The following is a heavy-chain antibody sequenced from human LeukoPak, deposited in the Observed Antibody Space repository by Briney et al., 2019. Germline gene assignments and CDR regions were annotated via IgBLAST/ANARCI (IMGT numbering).Heavy chain of an antibody. CDR2: IYYSGST. Sequence: PSETLSLTCTVSGGSISSSSYYWGCIRQPPRKGLERIVSIYYSGSTYSTPSLKSRVTISVDTSKNQFSLTLSSVTAADTAVYYCARHRYSSGWYRLGYFDYWGQGTLVTVSS. CDR3: ARHRYSSGWYRLGYFDY. D-gene: IGHD6-19*01. J-gene: IGHJ4*02. V-gene: IGHV4-39*01. CDR1: GGSISSSSYY.